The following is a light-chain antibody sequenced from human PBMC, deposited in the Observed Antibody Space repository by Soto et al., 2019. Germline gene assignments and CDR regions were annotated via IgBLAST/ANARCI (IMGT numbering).Light chain of an antibody. CDR1: RDIDNY. CDR3: HQYDNSPFT. V-gene: IGKV1-33*01. CDR2: DAS. Sequence: IQMTQSPSSLSASVGDRVTITCQASRDIDNYLNWYQQKPGKAPNLLIYDASNLETGVPLRFSGSRSGTHFTLTISSLQHEDIGTSYCHQYDNSPFTFGQGTKLEIK. J-gene: IGKJ2*01.